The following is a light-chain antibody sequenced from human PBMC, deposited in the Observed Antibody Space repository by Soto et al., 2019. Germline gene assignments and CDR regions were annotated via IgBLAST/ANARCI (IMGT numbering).Light chain of an antibody. CDR1: QSLLYNSNKKNY. CDR2: DAS. Sequence: DIVMTQSPDSLAVSLGERATINCKSSQSLLYNSNKKNYLAWYQQKPGQAPRLLIYDASNRATGIPARFSGGGSGTDFTLTIDNLEPEDFAIYYCQQRSKWPPITFGQGTRLEIK. V-gene: IGKV4-1*01. J-gene: IGKJ5*01. CDR3: QQRSKWPPIT.